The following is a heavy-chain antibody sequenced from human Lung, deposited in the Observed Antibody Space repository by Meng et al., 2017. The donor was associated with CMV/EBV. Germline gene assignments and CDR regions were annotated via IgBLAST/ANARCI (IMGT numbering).Heavy chain of an antibody. Sequence: HVLLDGQGPGLVKSSQTLFLTCPASGDSMNNYYLSWIRQSAGKGLEWIGRISTSGSIHYNPSLTSRVTLSVDTSKNQISLQLSSVTAADTAVYYCARAVADTANFDYWGQGTLVTVSS. J-gene: IGHJ4*02. CDR1: GDSMNNYY. CDR2: ISTSGSI. CDR3: ARAVADTANFDY. V-gene: IGHV4-4*07. D-gene: IGHD6-19*01.